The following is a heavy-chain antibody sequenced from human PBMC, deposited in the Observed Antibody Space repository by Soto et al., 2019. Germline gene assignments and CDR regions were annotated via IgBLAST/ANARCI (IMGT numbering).Heavy chain of an antibody. V-gene: IGHV1-3*05. CDR1: GYTFTSYA. Sequence: QVQLVQSGAEEKKPGASVKVSCKASGYTFTSYAMHWVRQAPGQRLEWMGWINAGNGNTKYSKKFQGRVTITRDTSASTAYMDLRSLRSEDTAVYYCARSIVVVTALDYWGQGTLVTVSS. CDR3: ARSIVVVTALDY. J-gene: IGHJ4*02. CDR2: INAGNGNT. D-gene: IGHD2-21*02.